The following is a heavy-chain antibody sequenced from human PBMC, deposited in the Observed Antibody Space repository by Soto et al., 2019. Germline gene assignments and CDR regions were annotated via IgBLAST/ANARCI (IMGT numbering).Heavy chain of an antibody. CDR2: ISSNSAYI. D-gene: IGHD4-17*01. CDR1: GFTFRSYS. J-gene: IGHJ3*01. V-gene: IGHV3-21*01. CDR3: SRDQSLGQPVAFYV. Sequence: EVQLVESGGGLVTPGGSLRVSCAASGFTFRSYSMNWVRQAPGKGLEWISTISSNSAYIYYADSVEGRFTISRDNARNSVYLQLNSLRAEDTAIYYCSRDQSLGQPVAFYVWGQGTMVTVSS.